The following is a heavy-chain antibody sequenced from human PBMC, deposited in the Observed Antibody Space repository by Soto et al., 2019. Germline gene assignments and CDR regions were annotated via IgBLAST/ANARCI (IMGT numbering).Heavy chain of an antibody. CDR2: INAGNGNT. CDR1: GYSFTSYA. D-gene: IGHD3-22*01. J-gene: IGHJ4*02. CDR3: VHSSGYYSFDY. V-gene: IGHV1-3*01. Sequence: ASVRVSCKASGYSFTSYAMHWVRQAPGQRLEWMGWINAGNGNTKYSQKFQGRVTITRDTSASTAYMELSSLRSEDTAVYYCVHSSGYYSFDYWGQGTLVTVSS.